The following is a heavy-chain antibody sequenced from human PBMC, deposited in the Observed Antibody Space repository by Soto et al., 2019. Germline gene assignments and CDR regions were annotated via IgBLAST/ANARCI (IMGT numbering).Heavy chain of an antibody. CDR2: IKSKTDGGTT. CDR3: TTGLLEIAAAVYYYYYGMDV. Sequence: GGSLRLSCAASGFTLSNAWMSWVRQAPGKGLEWVGRIKSKTDGGTTDYAAPVKGRFTISRDNSKNTLYLQMNSLKTEDTAVYYCTTGLLEIAAAVYYYYYGMDVWGQGTTVTVSS. D-gene: IGHD6-13*01. J-gene: IGHJ6*02. CDR1: GFTLSNAW. V-gene: IGHV3-15*01.